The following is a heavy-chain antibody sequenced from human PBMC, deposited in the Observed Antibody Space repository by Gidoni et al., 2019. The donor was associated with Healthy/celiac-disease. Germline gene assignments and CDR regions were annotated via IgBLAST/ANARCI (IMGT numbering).Heavy chain of an antibody. D-gene: IGHD6-13*01. V-gene: IGHV3-49*04. J-gene: IGHJ4*02. CDR3: TRSVAAEDGNDY. Sequence: EVQLVESGGGLVQPGRSLRLSCTASGFTFGAYAMSWVRQAPGKGLEWVGFIRSKAYGGTTEYAASVKGRFTISRDDSKSIAYLQMNSLKTEDTAVYYCTRSVAAEDGNDYWGQGTLVTVSS. CDR1: GFTFGAYA. CDR2: IRSKAYGGTT.